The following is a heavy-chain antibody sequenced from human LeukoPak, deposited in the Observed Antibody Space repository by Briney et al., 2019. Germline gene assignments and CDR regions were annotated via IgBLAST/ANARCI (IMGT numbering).Heavy chain of an antibody. CDR2: ISGSGSST. V-gene: IGHV3-23*01. J-gene: IGHJ2*01. D-gene: IGHD1-26*01. CDR3: ARRLGNPGSLGYFDL. CDR1: GVAFSTYA. Sequence: PGGSLSLSWAAAGVAFSTYAMGCVHQAPGKGEEWGSSISGSGSSTSYADSVKGRFTISRDNSKNALYQQMNSLRAEDTALYYCARRLGNPGSLGYFDLWGRGTLVTVSS.